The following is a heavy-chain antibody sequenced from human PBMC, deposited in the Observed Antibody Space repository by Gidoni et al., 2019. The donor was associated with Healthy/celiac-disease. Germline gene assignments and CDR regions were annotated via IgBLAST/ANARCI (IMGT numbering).Heavy chain of an antibody. CDR3: AAVSAVLARTGWYFDL. D-gene: IGHD3-9*01. CDR2: IVVGTGTT. J-gene: IGHJ2*01. V-gene: IGHV1-58*01. Sequence: QMQLVQSGPEVKTPGTSVKFSCKASVFTFTSSAVQWVRQARGQRLEWLGWIVVGTGTTNYAQKSQERENITRDMSTSTADRELSRLRSEDTDVYYWAAVSAVLARTGWYFDLWGRGTLVTVSS. CDR1: VFTFTSSA.